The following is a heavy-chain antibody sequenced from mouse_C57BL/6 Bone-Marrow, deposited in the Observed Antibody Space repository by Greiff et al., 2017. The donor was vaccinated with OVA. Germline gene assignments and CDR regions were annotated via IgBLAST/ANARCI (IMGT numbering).Heavy chain of an antibody. CDR3: AREGLYDSGLDY. D-gene: IGHD2-4*01. V-gene: IGHV1-55*01. J-gene: IGHJ2*01. CDR2: IYPGSGST. CDR1: GYTFTSYW. Sequence: QVQLQQPGAELVKPGASVKMSCKASGYTFTSYWITWVKQRPGQGLEWIGDIYPGSGSTNYNEKFKSKATLTVDTSSSTAYMQLSSLTSEDSAVYYCAREGLYDSGLDYWGQGTTLTVSS.